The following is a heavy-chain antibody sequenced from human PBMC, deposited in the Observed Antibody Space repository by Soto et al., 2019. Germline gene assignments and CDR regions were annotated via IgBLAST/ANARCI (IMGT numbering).Heavy chain of an antibody. CDR3: ARDRGSPRCSSTSCYTASSWFDP. J-gene: IGHJ5*02. CDR2: IIPIFGTA. Sequence: QVQLVQSGAEVKKPGSSVKVSCKASGGTFSSYAISWVRQAPGQGLEWMGGIIPIFGTANYAQKFQGRVTITADESTSTADMELSSLRSEDTAVYYCARDRGSPRCSSTSCYTASSWFDPWGQGTLVTVSS. D-gene: IGHD2-2*02. CDR1: GGTFSSYA. V-gene: IGHV1-69*01.